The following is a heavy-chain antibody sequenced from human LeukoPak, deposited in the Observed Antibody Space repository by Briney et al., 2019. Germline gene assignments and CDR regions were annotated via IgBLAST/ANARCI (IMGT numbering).Heavy chain of an antibody. Sequence: SETLSLTCTVSGDSFSTYYWSWIRQPAGKGLEWIGHIYTSGTTNYNPSLKSRVTMPIDTSKNQFSLKLSSVTAADTAIYYCARDAKYYYGSRTYFFFEYWGQGTLLSVSS. J-gene: IGHJ4*02. CDR2: IYTSGTT. V-gene: IGHV4-4*07. D-gene: IGHD3-10*01. CDR1: GDSFSTYY. CDR3: ARDAKYYYGSRTYFFFEY.